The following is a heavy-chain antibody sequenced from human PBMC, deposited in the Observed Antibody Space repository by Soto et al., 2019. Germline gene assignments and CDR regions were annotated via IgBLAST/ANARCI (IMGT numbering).Heavy chain of an antibody. V-gene: IGHV4-59*08. D-gene: IGHD2-15*01. Sequence: SETLSLTCTVSGGSISSYYWSWIRQPPGKGLEWIGYIYYSGSTNYNPSLKSRVTISVDTSKNQFSLKLSSVTAADTVVFYCASLVVVAATPSSAFDIWGQGTMVTVSS. CDR1: GGSISSYY. CDR2: IYYSGST. J-gene: IGHJ3*02. CDR3: ASLVVVAATPSSAFDI.